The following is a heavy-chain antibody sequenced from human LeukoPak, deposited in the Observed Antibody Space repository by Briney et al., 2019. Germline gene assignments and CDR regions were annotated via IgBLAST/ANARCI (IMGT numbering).Heavy chain of an antibody. J-gene: IGHJ3*02. CDR2: IIPIFGTA. CDR3: ARSLITVTTVDAFDI. D-gene: IGHD4-17*01. Sequence: ASVKVSCKASGGTFSSYAISWVRPAPGQGLEWMGGIIPIFGTANYAQKFQGRVTITTDESTSTAYMELSSLRSEDTAVYYCARSLITVTTVDAFDIWGQGTMVTVSS. CDR1: GGTFSSYA. V-gene: IGHV1-69*05.